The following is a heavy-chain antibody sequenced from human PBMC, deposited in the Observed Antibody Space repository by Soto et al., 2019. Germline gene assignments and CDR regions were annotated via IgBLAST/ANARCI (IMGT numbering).Heavy chain of an antibody. V-gene: IGHV1-69*06. Sequence: SVKVSCKASGGTFSSYAISWVRQAPGQGLEWMGGIIPIFGTANYAQKFQGRVTITADKSTSTAYMELSSLRSEDTAVYYCARDRGYYDQIGFVQNGMDVWGQGITVTVSS. CDR3: ARDRGYYDQIGFVQNGMDV. CDR2: IIPIFGTA. CDR1: GGTFSSYA. J-gene: IGHJ6*02. D-gene: IGHD3-22*01.